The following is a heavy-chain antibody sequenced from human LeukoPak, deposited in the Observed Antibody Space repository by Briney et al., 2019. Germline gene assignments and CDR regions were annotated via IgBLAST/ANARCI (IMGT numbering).Heavy chain of an antibody. Sequence: PSETLSLTCGVSGGSISSSSHHWGWIRQPPGKGLEWIGSIYYSGSTYYNPSLKSRVTISVDTSKNQFTLNLSSVTAADTAVYYCARGRYGWLPFDYWGQGTLVTVSS. V-gene: IGHV4-39*06. D-gene: IGHD3-16*01. CDR2: IYYSGST. J-gene: IGHJ4*02. CDR3: ARGRYGWLPFDY. CDR1: GGSISSSSHH.